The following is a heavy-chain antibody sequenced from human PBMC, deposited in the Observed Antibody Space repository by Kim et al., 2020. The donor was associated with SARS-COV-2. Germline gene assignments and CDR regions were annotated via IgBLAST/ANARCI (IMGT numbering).Heavy chain of an antibody. CDR2: ISWNSGSI. D-gene: IGHD2-15*01. CDR1: GFTFDDYA. CDR3: AKDHGCSGGSCYSGKIYYYYYYGMDV. V-gene: IGHV3-9*01. J-gene: IGHJ6*02. Sequence: GGSLRLSCAASGFTFDDYAMHWVRQAPGKGLEWVSGISWNSGSIGYADSVKGRFTISRDNAKNSLYLQMNSLRAEDTALYYFAKDHGCSGGSCYSGKIYYYYYYGMDVWGQGTTVTVSS.